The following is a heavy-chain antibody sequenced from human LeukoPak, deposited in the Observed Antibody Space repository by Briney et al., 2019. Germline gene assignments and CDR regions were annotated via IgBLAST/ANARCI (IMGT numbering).Heavy chain of an antibody. CDR2: IWYDGSNK. CDR3: AKDRYCRGDCLIYGHFDY. Sequence: GGSLRLSCAASGFTFSSYGMHWVRQAPGKGLEWVAVIWYDGSNKYYADSVKGRFTISRDNSKNTLYLQMNSLRAEDTAVYYCAKDRYCRGDCLIYGHFDYWGQGTLVTVSS. V-gene: IGHV3-33*06. J-gene: IGHJ4*02. D-gene: IGHD2-21*02. CDR1: GFTFSSYG.